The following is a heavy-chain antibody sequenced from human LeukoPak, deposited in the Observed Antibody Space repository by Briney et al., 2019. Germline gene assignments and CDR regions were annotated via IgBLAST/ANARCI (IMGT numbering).Heavy chain of an antibody. CDR2: ISSSSSYI. CDR3: ARVDDFWSGPDNWFDP. V-gene: IGHV3-21*01. D-gene: IGHD3-3*01. CDR1: GFTFSSYS. Sequence: PGGSLRLSCAASGFTFSSYSMNWVRQAPGKGLEWVSSISSSSSYIYYADSVKGRFTISRDNAKNSLYLQMNSLRAEDTAVYYCARVDDFWSGPDNWFDPWGQGTLVAVSS. J-gene: IGHJ5*02.